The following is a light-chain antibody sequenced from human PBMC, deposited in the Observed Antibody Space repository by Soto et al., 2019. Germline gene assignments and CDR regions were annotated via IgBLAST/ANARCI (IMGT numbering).Light chain of an antibody. V-gene: IGKV1-5*01. CDR1: QSISNW. CDR2: DAS. J-gene: IGKJ1*01. Sequence: DIQMTQSPSTLSASVGDRVTITCRASQSISNWLAWYQQKPGKAPKLLIHDASTLDRGVPSRFSGSGSGTEFTLSISSLQTDDFATYYCQHSGTFDQGTKV. CDR3: QHSGT.